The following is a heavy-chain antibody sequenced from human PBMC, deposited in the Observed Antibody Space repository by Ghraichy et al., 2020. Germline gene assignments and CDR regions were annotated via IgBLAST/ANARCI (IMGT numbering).Heavy chain of an antibody. J-gene: IGHJ4*02. CDR3: AKLSRIVVVPAADY. V-gene: IGHV3-23*01. CDR2: ISGSGGST. CDR1: GFTFSSYA. Sequence: GGSLRLSCAASGFTFSSYAMSWVRQAPGKGLEWVSAISGSGGSTYYADSVKGRFTISRDNAKNTLYLQMNSLRAEDTAVYYCAKLSRIVVVPAADYWGQGTLVTVSS. D-gene: IGHD2-2*01.